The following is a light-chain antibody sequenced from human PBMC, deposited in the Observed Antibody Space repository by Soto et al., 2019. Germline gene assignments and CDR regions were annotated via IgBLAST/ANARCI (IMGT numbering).Light chain of an antibody. CDR3: QTWGTSIRV. Sequence: QLVLTQSPSASASLGASVKLTCTLSSGHSTYAIAWHQQQPEKGPRYLMKLNSDGSHTKGDGIPDRFSGSSSGAERYITIPSLQSEDEADYYCQTWGTSIRVFGGGTKLTVL. CDR2: LNSDGSH. J-gene: IGLJ2*01. V-gene: IGLV4-69*01. CDR1: SGHSTYA.